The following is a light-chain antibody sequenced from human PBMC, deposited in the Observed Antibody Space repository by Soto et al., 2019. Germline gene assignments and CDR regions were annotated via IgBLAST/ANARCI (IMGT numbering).Light chain of an antibody. V-gene: IGKV3-15*01. CDR1: QSVSSN. CDR3: QQYNNWPVA. J-gene: IGKJ3*01. Sequence: EIVMTQSPATLSVSPGERATLSCRASQSVSSNLAWYQQKPGQAPRLLIYDASTKATGIPARVSGSGSGTAFTLTISTLQSEDFAVYYCQQYNNWPVAFGPATNVYIK. CDR2: DAS.